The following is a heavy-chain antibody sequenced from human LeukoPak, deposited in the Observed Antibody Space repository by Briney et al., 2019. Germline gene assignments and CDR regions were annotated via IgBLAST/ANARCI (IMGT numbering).Heavy chain of an antibody. CDR1: GFALSSYA. CDR3: ARAPVTSCRGAFCYPFDI. V-gene: IGHV3-23*01. Sequence: PGGSLRLSCAASGFALSSYAMSWVRQAPGKWLEWVSATSSSDAGTYHAESVRGRFTISRDNSKNTLYLQVNSLRADDAAVYYCARAPVTSCRGAFCYPFDIWGQGTLVTVSS. CDR2: TSSSDAGT. D-gene: IGHD2-15*01. J-gene: IGHJ4*02.